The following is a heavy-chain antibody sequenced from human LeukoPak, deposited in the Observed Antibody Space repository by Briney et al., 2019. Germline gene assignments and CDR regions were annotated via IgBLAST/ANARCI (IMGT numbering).Heavy chain of an antibody. CDR2: ISGSGGST. V-gene: IGHV3-23*01. Sequence: GGSLRLSCAASGFTFSSYAMSWVRQAPGKGLEWVSAISGSGGSTYYADSVKGRFTISRDNSKNTLYLQMNSLKTEDTAVYYCTTDIEVVVAQYYFDYWGQGTLVTVSS. CDR3: TTDIEVVVAQYYFDY. D-gene: IGHD2-15*01. J-gene: IGHJ4*02. CDR1: GFTFSSYA.